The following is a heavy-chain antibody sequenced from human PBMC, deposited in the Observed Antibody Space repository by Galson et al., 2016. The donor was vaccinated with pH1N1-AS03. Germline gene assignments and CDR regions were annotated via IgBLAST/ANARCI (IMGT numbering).Heavy chain of an antibody. D-gene: IGHD5-24*01. Sequence: SLRLSCAASGIVFSNAWMNWVRQAPGKGLEWVGRIKSKSDGEIIDYAAAAKGRFTISRDDSKNTLYMDMNSLETEDTAVYFCAAVICFRDGCFGLDAWGQGTAVTASS. CDR3: AAVICFRDGCFGLDA. V-gene: IGHV3-15*01. J-gene: IGHJ6*02. CDR1: GIVFSNAW. CDR2: IKSKSDGEII.